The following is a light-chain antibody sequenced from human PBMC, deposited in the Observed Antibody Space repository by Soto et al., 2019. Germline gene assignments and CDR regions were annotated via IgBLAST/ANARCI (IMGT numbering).Light chain of an antibody. CDR2: DAS. Sequence: EIVLTQSPATLSLSPGERATLFCRASQSIGTYLAWYQQKSGQAPRLLIYDASNRATGIPDRFSGGGSGTDCTLPVSSLEPEDFAVYYCQQRSNWPPTLGQGTKLEI. V-gene: IGKV3-11*01. CDR1: QSIGTY. J-gene: IGKJ2*01. CDR3: QQRSNWPPT.